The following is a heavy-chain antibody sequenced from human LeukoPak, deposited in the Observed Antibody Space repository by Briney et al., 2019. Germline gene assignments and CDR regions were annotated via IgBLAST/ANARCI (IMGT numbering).Heavy chain of an antibody. D-gene: IGHD6-13*01. CDR2: IYYGGST. Sequence: PSETLSLTCAVSGGSISSYYWSWIRQPPGKGLEWIGYIYYGGSTNYNPSLKSRVTISVDTSKNQFSLKLSSVTAADTAVYYCARVENEAAAGTYFDYWGQGTLVTVSS. V-gene: IGHV4-59*01. CDR1: GGSISSYY. J-gene: IGHJ4*02. CDR3: ARVENEAAAGTYFDY.